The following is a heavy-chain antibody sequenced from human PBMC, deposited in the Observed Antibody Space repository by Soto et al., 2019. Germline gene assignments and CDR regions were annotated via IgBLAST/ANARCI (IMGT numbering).Heavy chain of an antibody. J-gene: IGHJ2*01. CDR1: GGSISSGGYS. V-gene: IGHV4-30-2*01. D-gene: IGHD2-2*01. CDR3: ARGLVVVPDWYFDL. CDR2: IYHSGST. Sequence: QLQLQESGSGLVKPSQTLSLTCAVSGGSISSGGYSWSWIRQPPGKGLEWIGYIYHSGSTYYNPSLKSRVTISVDRSKNHFSLKLSSVTAADTAVYYCARGLVVVPDWYFDLWGRGTLVTVSS.